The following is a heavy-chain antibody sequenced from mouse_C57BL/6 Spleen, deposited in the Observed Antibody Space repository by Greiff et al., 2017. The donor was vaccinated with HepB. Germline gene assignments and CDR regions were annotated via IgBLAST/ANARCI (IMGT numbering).Heavy chain of an antibody. CDR1: GYTFTDYE. V-gene: IGHV1-15*01. Sequence: SGAELVRPGASVTLSCKASGYTFTDYEMHWVKQTPVHGLEWIGAIDPETGGTAYNQKFKGKAILTADKSSSTAYMERRSLTSEGSAVYYCLRPFAYWGQGTLVTVSA. CDR3: LRPFAY. J-gene: IGHJ3*01. CDR2: IDPETGGT.